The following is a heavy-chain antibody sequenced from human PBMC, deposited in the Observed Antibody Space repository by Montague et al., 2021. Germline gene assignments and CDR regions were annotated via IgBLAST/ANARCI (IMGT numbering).Heavy chain of an antibody. V-gene: IGHV3-74*01. J-gene: IGHJ5*01. CDR1: GFSFSSLW. Sequence: SLRLSCAASGFSFSSLWMHWVRQAPGKGLVWVSQITSDGSDTNYADSVKGRFTIPRDNAKSTLYLQMNSLRDGDTAVYYCVRDRPTAWFDSWGQGTLVTVSS. D-gene: IGHD5-18*01. CDR2: ITSDGSDT. CDR3: VRDRPTAWFDS.